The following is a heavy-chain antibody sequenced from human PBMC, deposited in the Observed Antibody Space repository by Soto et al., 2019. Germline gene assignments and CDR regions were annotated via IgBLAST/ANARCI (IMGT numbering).Heavy chain of an antibody. CDR3: AKDRYSGSPYAWFDP. J-gene: IGHJ5*02. D-gene: IGHD1-26*01. Sequence: PGGSLRLSCAASGFTFSSYGMHWVRQAPGKGLEWVAVIWYDGSNKYYADSVKGRFTISRDNSKNTLYLQMNSLRAEDTAVYYCAKDRYSGSPYAWFDPWGQGTLVTV. CDR1: GFTFSSYG. CDR2: IWYDGSNK. V-gene: IGHV3-33*06.